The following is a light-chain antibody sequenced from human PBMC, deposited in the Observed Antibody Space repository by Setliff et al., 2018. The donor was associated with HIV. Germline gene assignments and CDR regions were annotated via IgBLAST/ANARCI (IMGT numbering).Light chain of an antibody. CDR3: SSYTSSGTPV. CDR2: DVT. Sequence: QSVLTQPASVSGSPGQSITVSCTVTSSDVGGYNYVSWFQQHPGKAPKLMIYDVTNRPSGVSNRFSGSKSGNTASLTISGLQAEDEADYYCSSYTSSGTPVFGTGTKVTVL. J-gene: IGLJ1*01. V-gene: IGLV2-14*03. CDR1: SSDVGGYNY.